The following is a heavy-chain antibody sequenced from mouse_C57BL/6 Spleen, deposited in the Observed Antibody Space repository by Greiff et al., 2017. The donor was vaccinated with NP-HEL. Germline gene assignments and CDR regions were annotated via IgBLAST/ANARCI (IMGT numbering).Heavy chain of an antibody. V-gene: IGHV5-9-1*02. CDR3: TRDYYSYDYAMDY. J-gene: IGHJ4*01. CDR1: GFTFSSYA. CDR2: ICSGGGYI. D-gene: IGHD2-12*01. Sequence: EVQLVESGAGLVKPGGSLKLSCAASGFTFSSYAMSWVRQTPEKRLEWVAYICSGGGYIYYADTVKGRFTISRDNARNTLYLQMSSLKSEDTAMDYCTRDYYSYDYAMDYWGQGTSVTVSS.